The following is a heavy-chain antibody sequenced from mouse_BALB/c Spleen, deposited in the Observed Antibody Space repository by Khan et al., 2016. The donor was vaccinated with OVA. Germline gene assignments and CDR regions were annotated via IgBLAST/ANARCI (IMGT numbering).Heavy chain of an antibody. CDR1: GYTFTDYE. CDR3: TTSYYGSSGFDY. V-gene: IGHV1-15*01. D-gene: IGHD1-1*01. J-gene: IGHJ2*01. Sequence: QVQLQQSGAELVRPGASVTLSCKASGYTFTDYEMHWVKQTPVHGLEWIGAIDPETGGTAYNQKFKGKATLTADKSSSTAYLALRSLTSEDSAVSYCTTSYYGSSGFDYWGQGTTLTVSS. CDR2: IDPETGGT.